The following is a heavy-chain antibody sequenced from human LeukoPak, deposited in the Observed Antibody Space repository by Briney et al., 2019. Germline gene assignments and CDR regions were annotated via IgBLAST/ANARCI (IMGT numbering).Heavy chain of an antibody. Sequence: PSETLSLTCIVTGGYISSYYWSWIRQPAGKGLEWIGRIYTSGSTNYNPSLKSRVTMSVDTSKNQFSLKLSSVTAADTAVYYCARDRKAYGSGSYYNVNYFDYWGQGTLVTVSS. CDR2: IYTSGST. D-gene: IGHD3-10*01. CDR1: GGYISSYY. V-gene: IGHV4-4*07. CDR3: ARDRKAYGSGSYYNVNYFDY. J-gene: IGHJ4*02.